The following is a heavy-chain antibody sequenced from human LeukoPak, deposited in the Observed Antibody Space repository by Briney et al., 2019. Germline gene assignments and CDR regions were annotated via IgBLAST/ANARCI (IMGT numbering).Heavy chain of an antibody. CDR3: AKDGDGGSYYVLFDY. V-gene: IGHV3-23*01. D-gene: IGHD1-26*01. CDR1: GFTFSSYA. Sequence: GGSLRLSCAASGFTFSSYAMSWVRQAPGKGLEWVSVISGSGGNTYYADSVKGRFTISRDNSKSTLFLQMNSHRDEDTAVYYCAKDGDGGSYYVLFDYWGQGALVTVSS. J-gene: IGHJ4*02. CDR2: ISGSGGNT.